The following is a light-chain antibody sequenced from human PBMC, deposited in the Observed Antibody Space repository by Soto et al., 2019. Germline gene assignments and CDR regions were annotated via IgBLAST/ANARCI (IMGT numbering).Light chain of an antibody. CDR2: DVS. CDR1: SSDVGGYNY. CDR3: SSYTTSNTRQIV. Sequence: QSVLTQPASVSGSPGQSITISCTGTSSDVGGYNYVSWYQHHPGKAPKLMIYDVSNRPSGVSNRFSGSKSGHTASLTISGLQPEDEADYYCSSYTTSNTRQIVLGTGTKLTVL. J-gene: IGLJ1*01. V-gene: IGLV2-14*03.